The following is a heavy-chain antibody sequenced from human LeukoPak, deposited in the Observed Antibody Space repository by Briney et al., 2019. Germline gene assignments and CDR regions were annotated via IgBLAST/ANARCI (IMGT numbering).Heavy chain of an antibody. J-gene: IGHJ6*03. CDR1: GFTFRNYG. D-gene: IGHD5-24*01. CDR2: IRHDGSDE. CDR3: AKDPRFERWPQSYCYIDV. V-gene: IGHV3-30*02. Sequence: PGESLRLSCAASGFTFRNYGMYWVRQAPGKGLEWVTFIRHDGSDEDYADSVKGRFTISRDNYKNMLYLQMNRLRPEDTAVYYCAKDPRFERWPQSYCYIDVWGKGTTVTVSS.